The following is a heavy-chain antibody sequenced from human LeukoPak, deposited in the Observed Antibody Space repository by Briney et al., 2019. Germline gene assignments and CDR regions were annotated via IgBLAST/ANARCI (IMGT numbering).Heavy chain of an antibody. CDR1: GYTFTSYG. V-gene: IGHV1-18*01. CDR2: ISAYNGNT. J-gene: IGHJ3*02. Sequence: ASVKVSCKASGYTFTSYGISWVRQAPGQGLEWMGWISAYNGNTNYAQKLRGRVTMTTDTSTSTAYMELRSLRSDDTAVYYCAKDYPYYYGSGSYPGDAFDIWGQGTMVTVSS. D-gene: IGHD3-10*01. CDR3: AKDYPYYYGSGSYPGDAFDI.